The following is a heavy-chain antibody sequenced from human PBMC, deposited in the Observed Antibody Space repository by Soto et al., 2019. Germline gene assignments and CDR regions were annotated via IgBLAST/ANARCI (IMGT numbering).Heavy chain of an antibody. CDR3: ARDVVRQHSSGYREYFDY. Sequence: QVQLVESGGGVVQPGRSLRLSCAASGFTFSSYAMHWVRQAPGKGLEWVAVISYDGSNKYYADSVKGRFTISRDNSKNTLYLQMNSLRAEDTAVYYCARDVVRQHSSGYREYFDYWGQGTLVTVSS. V-gene: IGHV3-30-3*01. J-gene: IGHJ4*02. CDR1: GFTFSSYA. CDR2: ISYDGSNK. D-gene: IGHD3-22*01.